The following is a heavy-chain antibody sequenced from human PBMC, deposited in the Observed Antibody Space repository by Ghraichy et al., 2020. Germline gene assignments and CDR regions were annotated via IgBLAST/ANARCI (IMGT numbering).Heavy chain of an antibody. CDR2: IYHSGST. V-gene: IGHV4-38-2*01. Sequence: EPLSLTRAVSGYSISSGYYWGWIRQPPGKGLEWIGSIYHSGSTYYNPSLKSRVTISVDTSKNQFSLKLSSVTAADTAVYYCATKRPPVIAAAGTNEYFQHWGQGTLVTVSS. D-gene: IGHD6-13*01. CDR3: ATKRPPVIAAAGTNEYFQH. J-gene: IGHJ1*01. CDR1: GYSISSGYY.